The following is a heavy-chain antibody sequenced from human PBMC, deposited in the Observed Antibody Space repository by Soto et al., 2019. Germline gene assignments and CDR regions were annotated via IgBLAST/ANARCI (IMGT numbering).Heavy chain of an antibody. CDR3: ARAGVMAVAGLGGHFDY. V-gene: IGHV3-21*01. J-gene: IGHJ4*02. Sequence: EVQLVESGGGLVKPGGSLRLSCAASGFTFSSYSMNWVRQAPGKGLEWVSSISSSSSYIYYADSVKGRFTISRDNAKNSLYQQMNSLRAEDTAVYYCARAGVMAVAGLGGHFDYWGQGTLVTVSS. CDR2: ISSSSSYI. D-gene: IGHD6-19*01. CDR1: GFTFSSYS.